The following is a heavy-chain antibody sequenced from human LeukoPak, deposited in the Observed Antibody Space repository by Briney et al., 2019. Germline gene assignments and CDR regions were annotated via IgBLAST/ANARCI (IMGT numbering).Heavy chain of an antibody. CDR1: GVTFSRYA. J-gene: IGHJ4*02. Sequence: ASVKVSCKASGVTFSRYAISWVRQTPGQGLEWMGGIIPMFGTANYAQKFQDRVTFTADESTSTVYMDLSSLRSEDTAVYYCARDYTARYSGYDWGQGTLVTVSS. CDR2: IIPMFGTA. CDR3: ARDYTARYSGYD. V-gene: IGHV1-69*13. D-gene: IGHD5-12*01.